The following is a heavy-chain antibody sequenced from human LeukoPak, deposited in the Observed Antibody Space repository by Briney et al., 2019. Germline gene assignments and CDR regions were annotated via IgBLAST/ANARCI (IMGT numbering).Heavy chain of an antibody. CDR3: AKSRGWLQLWDY. D-gene: IGHD5-24*01. Sequence: PGGSLRLSCAASGFTFSTYRMSWVRQAPGKGLEWVANIKQDGSEKHYVDSVKGRFTISRDNAKNSLYLQMNSLRAEDTAVYYCAKSRGWLQLWDYWGQGTLVTVSS. CDR2: IKQDGSEK. J-gene: IGHJ4*02. V-gene: IGHV3-7*03. CDR1: GFTFSTYR.